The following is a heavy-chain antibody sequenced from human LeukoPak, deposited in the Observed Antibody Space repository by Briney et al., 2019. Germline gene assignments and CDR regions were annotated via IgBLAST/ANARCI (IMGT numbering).Heavy chain of an antibody. CDR3: ARPRWSRVPNPGVGMDV. V-gene: IGHV1-18*01. J-gene: IGHJ6*02. CDR2: ISAYNGNT. CDR1: GYTFTSYA. D-gene: IGHD4-23*01. Sequence: ASVKVSCKASGYTFTSYAMHWVRQAPGQRLEWMGWISAYNGNTNYAQKLQGRVTMTTDTSTSTAYMELRSLRSDDTAVYYCARPRWSRVPNPGVGMDVWGQGTTVTVSS.